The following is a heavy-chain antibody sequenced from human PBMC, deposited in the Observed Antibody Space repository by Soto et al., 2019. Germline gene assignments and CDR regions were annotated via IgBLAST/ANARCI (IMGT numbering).Heavy chain of an antibody. V-gene: IGHV6-1*01. J-gene: IGHJ6*02. CDR2: TYYRSRWYS. CDR3: ARSEEDSDYYYYGMDV. Sequence: LSLTCAISGDSVSSNSAAWNWIRQSPSRGLEWLGRTYYRSRWYSDYAVSVRSRIDINADTSKNQVSLQLNSVTPEDTAVYYCARSEEDSDYYYYGMDVWGQGTTVTVSS. D-gene: IGHD2-15*01. CDR1: GDSVSSNSAA.